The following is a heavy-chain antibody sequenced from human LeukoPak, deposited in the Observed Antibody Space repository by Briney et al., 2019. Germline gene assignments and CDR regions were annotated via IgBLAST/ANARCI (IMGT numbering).Heavy chain of an antibody. CDR3: ARHPPPGNNGYEGFIDN. J-gene: IGHJ4*02. CDR2: IDDSGAI. Sequence: SETLCLTCAVSGDSMRSYFGSWIRQPPGKGLEWIGYIDDSGAINYHPFLQSRVTISVDASKNQFSLNLNSVTAAAPAVYYCARHPPPGNNGYEGFIDNWGQGTLVIVSS. CDR1: GDSMRSYF. D-gene: IGHD5-12*01. V-gene: IGHV4-59*08.